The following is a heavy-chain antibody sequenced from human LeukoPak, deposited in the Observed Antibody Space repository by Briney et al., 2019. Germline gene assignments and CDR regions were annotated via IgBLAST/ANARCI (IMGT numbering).Heavy chain of an antibody. J-gene: IGHJ4*02. D-gene: IGHD2-15*01. V-gene: IGHV1-58*02. Sequence: SVKVSCKASGFTFTSSAMQWVRQARGQRLEWIGWIVVGSGNTNYAQKFQERVTITRDMSTSTAYMELSSLRSEDTAVYYCAAVVCSGGSCYSSFDYWGQGTLVTVSS. CDR3: AAVVCSGGSCYSSFDY. CDR1: GFTFTSSA. CDR2: IVVGSGNT.